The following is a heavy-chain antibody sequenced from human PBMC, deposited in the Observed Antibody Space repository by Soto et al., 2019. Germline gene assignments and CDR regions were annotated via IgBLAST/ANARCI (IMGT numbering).Heavy chain of an antibody. D-gene: IGHD4-17*01. J-gene: IGHJ4*02. V-gene: IGHV4-30-4*01. CDR2: IYYSGST. Sequence: PSETLSLTCTVSGGSISSGDYYWSWIRQPPGKGLEWIGYIYYSGSTYYNPSLKSRVTISVDTSKNQFSLKLSSVTAADTAVYYCARASRDYGDYVGDSGQGTLVTVSS. CDR3: ARASRDYGDYVGD. CDR1: GGSISSGDYY.